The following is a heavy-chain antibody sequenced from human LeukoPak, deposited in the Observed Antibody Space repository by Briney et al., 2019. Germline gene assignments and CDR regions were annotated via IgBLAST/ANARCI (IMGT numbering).Heavy chain of an antibody. V-gene: IGHV3-30*18. J-gene: IGHJ5*02. CDR1: GFTFSSYG. D-gene: IGHD6-19*01. CDR3: AKTAVAGTWGWFDP. CDR2: ISYDGSNK. Sequence: PGRSLRLSCAASGFTFSSYGMHWVRQAPGKGLEWVAVISYDGSNKYYADSVKGRFTISRDNSKNTLYLQMNSLRAEDTAVYYCAKTAVAGTWGWFDPWGQGTLVTVSS.